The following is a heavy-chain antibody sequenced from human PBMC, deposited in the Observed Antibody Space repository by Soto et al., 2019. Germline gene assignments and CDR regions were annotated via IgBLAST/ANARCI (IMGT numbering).Heavy chain of an antibody. CDR2: INPSGRST. J-gene: IGHJ6*02. V-gene: IGHV1-46*01. CDR1: RYTFTSYY. Sequence: GASVKVSCKASRYTFTSYYMHWVRQAPGQGLEWMGIINPSGRSTSYAQKFQGRITMTRYTSTSTVYMEVSSLRSEDTAVYYCARDMGNSGWYDRGMDVWGQGTTVTVSS. D-gene: IGHD6-19*01. CDR3: ARDMGNSGWYDRGMDV.